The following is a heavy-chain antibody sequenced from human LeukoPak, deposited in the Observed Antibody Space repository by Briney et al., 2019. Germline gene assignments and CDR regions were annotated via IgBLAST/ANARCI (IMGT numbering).Heavy chain of an antibody. D-gene: IGHD6-13*01. J-gene: IGHJ4*02. Sequence: GGSLRLSCAASGFTFSSYSMNWVRQALGKGLEWVSYISSSSSTIYYADSVKGRFTISRDNAKNSVYLQMNSLRAEDTAVYYCARGGSAAAGTSRFDYWGQGTLVTVSS. CDR1: GFTFSSYS. CDR2: ISSSSSTI. CDR3: ARGGSAAAGTSRFDY. V-gene: IGHV3-48*04.